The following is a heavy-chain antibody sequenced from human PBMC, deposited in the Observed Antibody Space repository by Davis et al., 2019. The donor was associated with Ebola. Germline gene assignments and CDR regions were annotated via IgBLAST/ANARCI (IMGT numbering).Heavy chain of an antibody. J-gene: IGHJ4*02. CDR3: ARMTTVTAFDY. V-gene: IGHV3-66*01. CDR1: GFTVSSKY. Sequence: PGGSLRLSCTASGFTVSSKYMSWVRQAPGKGLEWVSVIYTGGSTYYADSVKGRFTISRDNPKNTVFLQMNSLRTEDTAVYYCARMTTVTAFDYWGQGTLVTVSS. CDR2: IYTGGST. D-gene: IGHD4-17*01.